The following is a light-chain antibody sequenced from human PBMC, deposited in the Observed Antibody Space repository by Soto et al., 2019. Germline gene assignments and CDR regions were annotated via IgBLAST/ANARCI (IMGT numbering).Light chain of an antibody. V-gene: IGKV1-33*01. Sequence: DIQMTQSPSSLSASVGDRVTITCQANHDINRYLNWYQHKPGKAHKLLIYDASILEAGVTSSFSGSESGTDFTFPIIIRQPEDVATYYCQKWDDLPRFVPGTTVDLK. J-gene: IGKJ3*01. CDR3: QKWDDLPR. CDR2: DAS. CDR1: HDINRY.